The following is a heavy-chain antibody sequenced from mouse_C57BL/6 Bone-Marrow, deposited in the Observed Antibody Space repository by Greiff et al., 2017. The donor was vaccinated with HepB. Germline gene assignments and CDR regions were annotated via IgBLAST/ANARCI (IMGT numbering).Heavy chain of an antibody. J-gene: IGHJ4*01. CDR2: ISDGGSYT. Sequence: DVKLVESGGGLVKPGGSLKLSCAASGFTFSSYAMSWVRQTPEKRLEWVATISDGGSYTYYPDNVKGRFTISRDNAKNNLYLQMSHLKSEDTAMYYCARDLPGAMDYWGQGTSVTVSS. CDR1: GFTFSSYA. V-gene: IGHV5-4*01. CDR3: ARDLPGAMDY.